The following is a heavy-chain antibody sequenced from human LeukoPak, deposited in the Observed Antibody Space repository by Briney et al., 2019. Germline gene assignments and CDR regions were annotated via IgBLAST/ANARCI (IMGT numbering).Heavy chain of an antibody. CDR2: IYHSGST. CDR1: GFTFSSYAM. CDR3: ARDTGSGDPGYYGMDV. Sequence: GSLRLSCAASGFTFSSYAMSWVRQPPGKGLEWIGEIYHSGSTNYNPSLKSRVTISVDKSKNQFSLKLSSVTAADTAVYYCARDTGSGDPGYYGMDVWGQGTTVTVSS. J-gene: IGHJ6*02. D-gene: IGHD6-25*01. V-gene: IGHV4-4*02.